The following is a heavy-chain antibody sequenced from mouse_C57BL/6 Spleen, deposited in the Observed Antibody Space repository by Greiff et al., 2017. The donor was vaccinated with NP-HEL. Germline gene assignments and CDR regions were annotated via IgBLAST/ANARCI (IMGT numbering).Heavy chain of an antibody. CDR2: IDPNSGGT. Sequence: QVQLQQPGAELVKPGASVKLSCKASGYTFTSYWMHWVKQRPGRGLEWIGRIDPNSGGTKYNEKFKSKATLTVDKPSSTAYMQLSSLTSEDSAVYYCARNAITTVVAPYAMDYWGQGTSVTVS. D-gene: IGHD1-1*01. V-gene: IGHV1-72*01. J-gene: IGHJ4*01. CDR3: ARNAITTVVAPYAMDY. CDR1: GYTFTSYW.